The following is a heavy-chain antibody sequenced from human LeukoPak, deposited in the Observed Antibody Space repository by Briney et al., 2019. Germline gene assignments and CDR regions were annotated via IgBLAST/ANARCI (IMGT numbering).Heavy chain of an antibody. Sequence: TGGSLRLSCAASGFTFSSYAMSWVRQAPGKGLEWVSAISGSGGSTYYADSVKGRFTISRDNSKNTLYLQMNSLRAEDTAVYYCAKTLGYCSGGSCPKPYSNYYFDYWGQGTLVTVSS. V-gene: IGHV3-23*01. CDR3: AKTLGYCSGGSCPKPYSNYYFDY. CDR2: ISGSGGST. D-gene: IGHD2-15*01. J-gene: IGHJ4*02. CDR1: GFTFSSYA.